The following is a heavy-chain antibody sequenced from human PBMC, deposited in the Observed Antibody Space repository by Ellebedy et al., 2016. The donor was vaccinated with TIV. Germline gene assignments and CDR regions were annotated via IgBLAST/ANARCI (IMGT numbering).Heavy chain of an antibody. CDR2: IRYDGSNK. V-gene: IGHV3-30*02. CDR3: ARGDVMVRGVMTFNNWFDP. CDR1: GFTFSSYG. D-gene: IGHD3-10*01. J-gene: IGHJ5*02. Sequence: GESLKISCAASGFTFSSYGMHWVRQAPGKGLEWVAFIRYDGSNKYYADSVKGRFTISRDNAKNTLYLQMNSLRAEDTAVYYCARGDVMVRGVMTFNNWFDPWGQGTLVTVSS.